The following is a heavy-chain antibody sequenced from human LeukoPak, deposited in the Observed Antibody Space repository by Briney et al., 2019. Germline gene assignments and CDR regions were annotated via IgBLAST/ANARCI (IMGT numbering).Heavy chain of an antibody. CDR3: AKETKVGENLYYFDY. Sequence: GGSLRLSYVASGFKFNDYAMHWVRQAPGKGLEWVSGLSWHSGSIGYTDSVKGRFIISRDNAKNSLYLEMNSLRPEDSALYYCAKETKVGENLYYFDYWGRGTLVTVSS. J-gene: IGHJ4*02. CDR2: LSWHSGSI. CDR1: GFKFNDYA. V-gene: IGHV3-9*01. D-gene: IGHD1-26*01.